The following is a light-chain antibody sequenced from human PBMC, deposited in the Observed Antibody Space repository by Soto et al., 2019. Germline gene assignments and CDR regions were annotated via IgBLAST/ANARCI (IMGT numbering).Light chain of an antibody. CDR1: SSDVGGYNY. CDR3: SSFTGSTTWV. CDR2: EVS. V-gene: IGLV2-14*01. J-gene: IGLJ3*02. Sequence: QSVLTQPASVSGSPGQSITMFCTGTSSDVGGYNYVSWYQQHPGKAPKLIIYEVSNRPSGISKRFSGSKSANTASLTISGLQAEDEAEYYCSSFTGSTTWVFGGGTKVTV.